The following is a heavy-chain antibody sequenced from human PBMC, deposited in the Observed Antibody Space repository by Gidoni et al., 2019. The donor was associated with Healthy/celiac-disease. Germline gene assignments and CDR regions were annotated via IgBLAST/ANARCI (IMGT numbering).Heavy chain of an antibody. CDR2: IRGSGGST. Sequence: EVQLLESGGGLVQPGGSLRLSCAASGFTFSTYAMSWVRQAPGKGLEWVSAIRGSGGSTYYADSVKGRSTISRDNSKNTLYLQMNSLRAEDTAVYYWAKRAAPEWLSYYYYGMDVWGQGTTVTVSS. D-gene: IGHD3-3*01. CDR1: GFTFSTYA. CDR3: AKRAAPEWLSYYYYGMDV. J-gene: IGHJ6*02. V-gene: IGHV3-23*01.